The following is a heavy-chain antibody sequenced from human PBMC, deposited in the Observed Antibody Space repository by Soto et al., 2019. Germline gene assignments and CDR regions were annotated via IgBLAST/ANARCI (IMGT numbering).Heavy chain of an antibody. CDR3: ARGGRYYPYYFDY. CDR2: LSVYNVYT. D-gene: IGHD1-26*01. Sequence: QVQLVQSGAEVKEPGASVKVSCKASGYTFTSYSFSWVRQAPGQGLEWMGWLSVYNVYTNSAQKVQGRVTMTTDTSSSIAYMELRSLRSDDTAVYYCARGGRYYPYYFDYWGQGTLITVSS. CDR1: GYTFTSYS. V-gene: IGHV1-18*01. J-gene: IGHJ4*02.